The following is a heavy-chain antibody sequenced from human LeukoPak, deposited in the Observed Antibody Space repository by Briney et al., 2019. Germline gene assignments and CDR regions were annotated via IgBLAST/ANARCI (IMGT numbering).Heavy chain of an antibody. Sequence: PGGSLRLSCAASGFTFSSYSMNWVRQAPGKGLEWVSSISSSSSYIYYADSVKGRFTISRDNAKNSLYLQMNSLRAEDTAVYYCAKDLDYYDSSGPFDYWGQGTLVTVSS. CDR1: GFTFSSYS. V-gene: IGHV3-21*01. D-gene: IGHD3-22*01. CDR2: ISSSSSYI. J-gene: IGHJ4*02. CDR3: AKDLDYYDSSGPFDY.